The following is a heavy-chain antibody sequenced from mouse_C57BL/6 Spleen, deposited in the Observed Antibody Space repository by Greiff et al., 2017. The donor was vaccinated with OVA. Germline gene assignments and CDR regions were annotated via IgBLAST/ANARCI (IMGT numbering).Heavy chain of an antibody. V-gene: IGHV5-16*01. CDR3: ARDQGVRGYYFDY. Sequence: EVKLVESEGGLVQPGSSMTLSCTASGFTFSDYYMAWVRQVPEKGLEWVANINYDGSSTYYLDSLKSRFIISRDNAKNILYLQMSSLKSEDTATYYCARDQGVRGYYFDYWGQGTTLTVSS. CDR1: GFTFSDYY. D-gene: IGHD2-1*01. J-gene: IGHJ2*01. CDR2: INYDGSST.